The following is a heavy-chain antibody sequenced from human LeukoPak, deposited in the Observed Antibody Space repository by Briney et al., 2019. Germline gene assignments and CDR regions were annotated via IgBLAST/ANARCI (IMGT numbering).Heavy chain of an antibody. CDR2: ISGSGGNT. V-gene: IGHV3-23*01. D-gene: IGHD2-15*01. J-gene: IGHJ5*02. CDR1: GFTFSSYA. Sequence: PGGSLRLSCAASGFTFSSYAMSWVRQAPGKGLEWVSDISGSGGNTYYAYSVKSGFTISREKSKNTLYMQMKSLRAEDTAVYYCAKDGCSRESSYIVSWGQGGLVTASS. CDR3: AKDGCSRESSYIVS.